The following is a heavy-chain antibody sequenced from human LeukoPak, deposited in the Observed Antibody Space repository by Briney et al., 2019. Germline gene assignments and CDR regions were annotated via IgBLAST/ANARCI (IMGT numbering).Heavy chain of an antibody. V-gene: IGHV3-30*04. CDR3: ARGDKQLVFNRNKGGFDP. D-gene: IGHD6-13*01. CDR1: GFTFSSYA. Sequence: PGGSLRLSCAASGFTFSSYAMHWVRQAPGKGLEWVTIISYDGSNKYYADSVKGRFTISRDNSKNTLHLQMNSLRTEDTAVYYCARGDKQLVFNRNKGGFDPWGQGTLVTVSS. J-gene: IGHJ5*02. CDR2: ISYDGSNK.